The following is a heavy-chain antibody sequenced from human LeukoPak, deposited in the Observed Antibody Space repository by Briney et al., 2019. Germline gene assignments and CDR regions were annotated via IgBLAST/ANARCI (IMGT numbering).Heavy chain of an antibody. CDR2: IKQDGSEK. Sequence: GGSLRLSCAASGFTFSSYWMTWVRQAPGKGLEWVANIKQDGSEKYYVDSVKGRFTISRDNAKNSLHLQMNSLRAEDTAVYYCARRFRGLDWYFDLWGRGTLVTVSS. D-gene: IGHD3-16*01. CDR1: GFTFSSYW. CDR3: ARRFRGLDWYFDL. V-gene: IGHV3-7*03. J-gene: IGHJ2*01.